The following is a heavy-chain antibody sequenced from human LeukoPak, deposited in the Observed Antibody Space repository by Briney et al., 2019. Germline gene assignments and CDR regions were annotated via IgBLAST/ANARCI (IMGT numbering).Heavy chain of an antibody. Sequence: SETLSLTCAVYGGSFSGYYWSWIRQPPGKGLEWIGEINHSGSTNYNPSLKSRVTISVDTSKNQFSLELSSVTAADTAVYYCAGHTAGGATTPYYYYGMDVWGQGTTVTVSS. CDR3: AGHTAGGATTPYYYYGMDV. D-gene: IGHD1-26*01. V-gene: IGHV4-34*01. CDR1: GGSFSGYY. CDR2: INHSGST. J-gene: IGHJ6*02.